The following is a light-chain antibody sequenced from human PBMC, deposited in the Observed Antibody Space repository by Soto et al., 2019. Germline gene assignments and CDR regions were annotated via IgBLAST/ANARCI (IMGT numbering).Light chain of an antibody. CDR3: QQSYSTPQT. CDR2: AAS. J-gene: IGKJ1*01. V-gene: IGKV1-39*01. Sequence: DIQMTQSPSSLSASVGDRVTISCRASQSISSYLNWYQQKPGKAPKLLIYAASSLQSGVPSRFSGGGSGKDFTLTISSLQPKDFETNYCQQSYSTPQTFGKGPRWKSN. CDR1: QSISSY.